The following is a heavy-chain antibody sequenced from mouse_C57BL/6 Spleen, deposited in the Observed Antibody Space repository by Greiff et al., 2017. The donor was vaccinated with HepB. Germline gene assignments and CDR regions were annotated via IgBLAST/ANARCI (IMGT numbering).Heavy chain of an antibody. D-gene: IGHD1-1*01. CDR1: GYTFTDYN. V-gene: IGHV1-22*01. CDR3: ARCRVYSGDYYAMDY. Sequence: EVQLQQSGPELVKPGASVKMSCKASGYTFTDYNMHWVKQSHGKSLEWIGYINPNNGGTSYNQKFKGKATLTVNKSSSTAYMELRSLTSEDSAVYYCARCRVYSGDYYAMDYWGQGTSVTVSS. CDR2: INPNNGGT. J-gene: IGHJ4*01.